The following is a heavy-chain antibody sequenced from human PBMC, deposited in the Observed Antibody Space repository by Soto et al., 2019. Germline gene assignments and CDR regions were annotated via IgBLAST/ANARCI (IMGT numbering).Heavy chain of an antibody. CDR1: GGSISSGGYY. CDR2: IYYSGST. D-gene: IGHD3-22*01. CDR3: AREKGDYYDSSGYYYFDY. Sequence: PSETLSLTCTVSGGSISSGGYYWSWIRQHPGKGLEWIGYIYYSGSTYYNPPLKSRVTISVDTSKNQFSLKLSSVTAADTAVYYCAREKGDYYDSSGYYYFDYWGQGTLVTVSS. V-gene: IGHV4-31*03. J-gene: IGHJ4*02.